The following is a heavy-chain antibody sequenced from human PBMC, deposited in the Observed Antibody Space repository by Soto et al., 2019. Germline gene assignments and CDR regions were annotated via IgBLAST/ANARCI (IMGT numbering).Heavy chain of an antibody. CDR3: ARXDGYSSNGYYYYYGMDV. V-gene: IGHV4-39*01. Sequence: SETLSLTCTVSGGSISSSSYYWGWIRQPPGKGLEWIGSIYYSGSTYYNPSLKSRVIISVDTSKNQFSLKLSSVTAADTAVYYCARXDGYSSNGYYYYYGMDVWGQGTTVTVSS. CDR2: IYYSGST. J-gene: IGHJ6*02. D-gene: IGHD5-18*01. CDR1: GGSISSSSYY.